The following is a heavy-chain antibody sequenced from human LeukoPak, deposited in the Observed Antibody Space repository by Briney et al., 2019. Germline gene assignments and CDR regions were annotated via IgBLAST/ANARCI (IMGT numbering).Heavy chain of an antibody. CDR3: AKDIRDGSGTYGYFDY. CDR2: ISGSGGRT. D-gene: IGHD3-10*01. Sequence: GGSLRLSCATSAFTFSSYAMSWVRQAPGKGLEWVSGISGSGGRTFYADAAKGRFTISRDNSKNTLYLQINSLRVEDTAIYYCAKDIRDGSGTYGYFDYWGQGTLVTVSS. J-gene: IGHJ4*02. CDR1: AFTFSSYA. V-gene: IGHV3-23*01.